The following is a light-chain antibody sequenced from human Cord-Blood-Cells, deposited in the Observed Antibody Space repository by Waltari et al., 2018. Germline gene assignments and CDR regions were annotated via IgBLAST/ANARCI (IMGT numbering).Light chain of an antibody. V-gene: IGLV2-23*01. CDR1: SSDVGSYNL. CDR2: EGS. CDR3: CSYAGSSTWV. Sequence: QSALTQPAPVSGSPGQPITISCTGTSSDVGSYNLVSWYQQQPGKAPKLMIYEGSKRPSGVSNRFSCSKSGNTASLTSSGLQAEDEAYYCCCSYAGSSTWVFGGGTKLTVL. J-gene: IGLJ3*02.